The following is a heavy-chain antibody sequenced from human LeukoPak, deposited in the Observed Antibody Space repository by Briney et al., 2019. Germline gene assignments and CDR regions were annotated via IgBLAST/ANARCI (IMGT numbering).Heavy chain of an antibody. CDR2: ISSSSSYI. J-gene: IGHJ4*02. V-gene: IGHV3-21*01. Sequence: GGSLRLSCAASGFTFSSYSMNWVRQAPGKGLEWVSSISSSSSYIYYADSVKGRFTISRDNAKNSLYLQMNSLRVEDTAVYYCARDYYGDYYFDCWGQGTLVTVSS. D-gene: IGHD4-17*01. CDR3: ARDYYGDYYFDC. CDR1: GFTFSSYS.